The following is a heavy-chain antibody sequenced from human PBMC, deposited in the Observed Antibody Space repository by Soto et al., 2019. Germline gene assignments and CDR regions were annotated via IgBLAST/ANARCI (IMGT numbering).Heavy chain of an antibody. CDR2: INAGNGNT. Sequence: QVQLVQSGAEVKKPGASVKVSCKASGYTFTSYAMHCVRQAPGQRLGWMGWINAGNGNTKYSHKFQGRVTITRDTSASTAYMELSSLRSEDTDVYYCARSPGIAVADYLGQGTLVTVSS. V-gene: IGHV1-3*01. J-gene: IGHJ4*01. CDR3: ARSPGIAVADY. D-gene: IGHD6-19*01. CDR1: GYTFTSYA.